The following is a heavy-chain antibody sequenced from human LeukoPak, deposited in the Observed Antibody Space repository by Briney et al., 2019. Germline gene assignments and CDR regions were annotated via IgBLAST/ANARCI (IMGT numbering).Heavy chain of an antibody. Sequence: GGSLRLSCAASGFTFSSYSMNWVRQAPGKGLEWVGFIRSKAYGGTTEYAASVKGRFTISRDDSKSIAYLQMNSLKTEDTAVYYCTRAPGYCSSTSCQGDGYYFDYWGQGTLVTVSS. CDR2: IRSKAYGGTT. V-gene: IGHV3-49*04. J-gene: IGHJ4*02. CDR1: GFTFSSYS. D-gene: IGHD2-2*01. CDR3: TRAPGYCSSTSCQGDGYYFDY.